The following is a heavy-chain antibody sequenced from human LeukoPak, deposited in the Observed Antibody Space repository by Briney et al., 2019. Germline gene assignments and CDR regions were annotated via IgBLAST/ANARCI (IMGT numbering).Heavy chain of an antibody. Sequence: PGGSLRLSCAASGFTFSNYWMSWVRQAPGSGLEWVANIKKDGSEKYYVESVKGRFTISRDNPKNSLYLQMDSLRAEDTAVYYCARDGLIAATIGFDYWGQGTLVTVSS. CDR2: IKKDGSEK. CDR3: ARDGLIAATIGFDY. V-gene: IGHV3-7*01. D-gene: IGHD5-12*01. J-gene: IGHJ4*02. CDR1: GFTFSNYW.